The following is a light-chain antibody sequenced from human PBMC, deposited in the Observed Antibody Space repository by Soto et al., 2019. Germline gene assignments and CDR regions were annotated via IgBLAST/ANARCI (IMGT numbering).Light chain of an antibody. CDR2: EVS. CDR1: SSDVGSYNL. CDR3: CSYAGSSFVV. J-gene: IGLJ2*01. V-gene: IGLV2-23*02. Sequence: HSALTQPASVSGSPGQSITISCTGTSSDVGSYNLVSWYQQHPGKAPKLMIYEVSKRPSGVSNRFSGSKSGNTASLTISGLQAEDEADYYCCSYAGSSFVVFGGGTKLTVL.